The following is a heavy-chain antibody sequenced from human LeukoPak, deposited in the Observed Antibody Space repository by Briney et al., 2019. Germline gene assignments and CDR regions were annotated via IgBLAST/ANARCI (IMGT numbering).Heavy chain of an antibody. CDR3: ARESRGYAFDI. CDR2: IYYSGST. V-gene: IGHV4-30-4*08. D-gene: IGHD3-10*01. J-gene: IGHJ3*02. CDR1: GGSISSGDYY. Sequence: PSETLSLTCTVSGGSISSGDYYWSWIRQPPGKGLEWIGYIYYSGSTYYNPSLKSRVTISVDTSKNQFSLKLSSVTAADTAVYYCARESRGYAFDIWGQGTMVTVSS.